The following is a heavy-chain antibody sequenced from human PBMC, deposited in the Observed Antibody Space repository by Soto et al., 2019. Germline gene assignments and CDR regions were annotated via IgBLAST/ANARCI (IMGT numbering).Heavy chain of an antibody. CDR1: GVSFSRVA. D-gene: IGHD6-13*01. CDR3: AKAMSSSWYRALDH. Sequence: GGSLRLSCAASGVSFSRVALRWVRQAPGKGPEWVSDISNSGGSTYYVESVKGRLTISRDNSKNTLYLQMNSLRAEDTAVYYCAKAMSSSWYRALDHWPHGTLVT. V-gene: IGHV3-23*01. J-gene: IGHJ4*01. CDR2: ISNSGGST.